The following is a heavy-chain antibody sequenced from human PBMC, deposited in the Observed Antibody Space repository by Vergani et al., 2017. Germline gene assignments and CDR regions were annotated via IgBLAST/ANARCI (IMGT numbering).Heavy chain of an antibody. Sequence: QLQLQESGPGLVKPSETLSLTCTVSGGSISSSRYYWSWIRQSPGTGLEWVGSISYSGSTHYNPSLKSRVSISVDTSKKQFSLTVNSVTAADTAVYYCARQGFVAVPPVMSLHFDYWGQGTLVTVSS. V-gene: IGHV4-39*01. J-gene: IGHJ4*02. CDR1: GGSISSSRYY. CDR2: ISYSGST. D-gene: IGHD2-2*01. CDR3: ARQGFVAVPPVMSLHFDY.